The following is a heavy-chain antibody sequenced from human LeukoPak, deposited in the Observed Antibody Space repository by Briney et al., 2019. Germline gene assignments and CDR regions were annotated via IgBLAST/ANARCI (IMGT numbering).Heavy chain of an antibody. CDR2: IYYSGST. CDR3: AKGGGFGSGRIYYMDV. V-gene: IGHV4-39*01. Sequence: SETLSLTCTVSGGSISSSSYYWGWIRQSPGKGLEWIGSIYYSGSTYYNPSLKSRVTISVDTSKNQLSLKLSSVTAADTAVYYCAKGGGFGSGRIYYMDVWGKGTTVTISS. J-gene: IGHJ6*03. CDR1: GGSISSSSYY. D-gene: IGHD3-10*01.